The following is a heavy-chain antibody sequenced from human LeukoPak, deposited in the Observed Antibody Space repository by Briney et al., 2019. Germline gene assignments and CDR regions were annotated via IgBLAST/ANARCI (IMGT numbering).Heavy chain of an antibody. Sequence: PGGSLRLSCAASGFTVSNNYTSWVRQAPGKGLEWVSTIHSGGSTHFADSVKGRFTISRDNSKNTLYLQMNSLRAEDTAVYYCARVVAVAGTRYFDYWGQGTLVTVSS. D-gene: IGHD6-19*01. V-gene: IGHV3-53*05. CDR2: IHSGGST. CDR1: GFTVSNNY. J-gene: IGHJ4*02. CDR3: ARVVAVAGTRYFDY.